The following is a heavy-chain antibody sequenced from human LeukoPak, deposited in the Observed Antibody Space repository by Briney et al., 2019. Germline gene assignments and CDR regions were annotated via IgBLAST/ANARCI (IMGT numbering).Heavy chain of an antibody. Sequence: SETPSLTCTVSGGAISSYYWSWIRQPPGKGLEWSGYIDYSGSTNYNPSLKSRVTISVDTSKNQFSLKLSSVTAADPAVYYRASGYYAFWRGYYDYWGQGTLVTVSS. J-gene: IGHJ4*02. CDR2: IDYSGST. D-gene: IGHD3-3*01. CDR3: ASGYYAFWRGYYDY. V-gene: IGHV4-59*01. CDR1: GGAISSYY.